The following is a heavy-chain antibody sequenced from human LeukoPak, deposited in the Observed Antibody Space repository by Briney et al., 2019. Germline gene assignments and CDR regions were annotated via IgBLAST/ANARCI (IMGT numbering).Heavy chain of an antibody. D-gene: IGHD6-13*01. V-gene: IGHV4-30-4*02. J-gene: IGHJ4*02. CDR2: IYYSGST. CDR3: ARFRLSSSWFAGYYFDY. CDR1: GGSISSGDYY. Sequence: PSETLSLTCTVSGGSISSGDYYWSWIRQPPGKGLEWIGYIYYSGSTYYNPSLKSRVTISVDTSKNQFSLKLSSVTAADTAVYYCARFRLSSSWFAGYYFDYWGQGTLVTVSS.